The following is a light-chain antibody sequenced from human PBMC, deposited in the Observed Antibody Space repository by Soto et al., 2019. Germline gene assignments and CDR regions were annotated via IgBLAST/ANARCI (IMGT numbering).Light chain of an antibody. Sequence: IQLTQSPSTLSAYLRDRVNLICRASQSISDWLAWYQQKAGKAPELLISDASTLATGVPSRFSGSGSGTEFTLTISSLQTDDSATYFCQEYKTYAFGPGTKVDIK. V-gene: IGKV1-5*02. CDR1: QSISDW. CDR3: QEYKTYA. J-gene: IGKJ2*01. CDR2: DAS.